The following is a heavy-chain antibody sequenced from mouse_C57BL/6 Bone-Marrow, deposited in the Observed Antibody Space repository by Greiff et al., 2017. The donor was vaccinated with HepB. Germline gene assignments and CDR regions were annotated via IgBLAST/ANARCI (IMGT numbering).Heavy chain of an antibody. D-gene: IGHD1-1*02. CDR1: GYAFSSSW. CDR2: IYPGDGDT. Sequence: VQLQQSGPELVKPGASVKISCKASGYAFSSSWMNWVKPRPGKGLEWIGRIYPGDGDTNYNGKFKGKATLTADKSSSTAYMQLSSLTSEDSAVYFCARGEVGRFAYWGQGTLVTVSA. V-gene: IGHV1-82*01. CDR3: ARGEVGRFAY. J-gene: IGHJ3*01.